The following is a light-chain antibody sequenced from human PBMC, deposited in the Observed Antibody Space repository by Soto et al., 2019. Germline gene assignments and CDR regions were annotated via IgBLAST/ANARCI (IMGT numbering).Light chain of an antibody. CDR2: KAS. CDR3: QQYNSVLGIT. Sequence: DIQMTQSPSTLSASVGDRVTITCRASQSIGTWLAWYQQKPGKVPKVLIYKASSLESGVPSRFSGSGSGTEFTLTISSLQPDDFATYCCQQYNSVLGITFGQGTRLEIK. CDR1: QSIGTW. J-gene: IGKJ5*01. V-gene: IGKV1-5*03.